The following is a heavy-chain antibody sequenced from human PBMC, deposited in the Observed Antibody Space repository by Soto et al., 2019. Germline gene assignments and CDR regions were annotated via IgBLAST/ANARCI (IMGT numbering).Heavy chain of an antibody. CDR1: GGSFSGYY. CDR2: INHSGST. V-gene: IGHV4-34*01. CDR3: ASGSAGLHLYYFDY. D-gene: IGHD6-13*01. J-gene: IGHJ4*02. Sequence: SETLSLTCAVYGGSFSGYYWSWIRQPPGKGLEWIGEINHSGSTNYNPSLKSRVTISVDTSKNQFSLKLSSVTAADTAVYYCASGSAGLHLYYFDYWGQGTLVTVS.